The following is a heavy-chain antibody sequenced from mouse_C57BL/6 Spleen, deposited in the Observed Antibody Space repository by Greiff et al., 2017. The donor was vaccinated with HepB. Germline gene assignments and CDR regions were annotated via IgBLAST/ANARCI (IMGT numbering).Heavy chain of an antibody. CDR1: GFTFSSYG. V-gene: IGHV5-6*01. CDR3: ARHFGYDRGDY. Sequence: EVQRVESGGDLVKPGGSLKLSCAASGFTFSSYGMSWVRQTPDKRLEWVATISSGGSYTNYPDSVKGRFTISRDNAKNTLYLQMSSLKSEDTAMYYCARHFGYDRGDYWGQGTTLTVSS. J-gene: IGHJ2*01. CDR2: ISSGGSYT. D-gene: IGHD2-2*01.